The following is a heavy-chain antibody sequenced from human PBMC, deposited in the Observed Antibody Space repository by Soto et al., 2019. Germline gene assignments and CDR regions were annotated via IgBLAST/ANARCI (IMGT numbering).Heavy chain of an antibody. Sequence: GSVKVSCKASGYTFTRYYMHWVGQAPGQGLEWMGIINPSGGSTSYAQKFQGRVTMTRDTSTSTVYMELSSLRSEDTAVYYCARERSLSAFDIWGQGTMVTVSS. V-gene: IGHV1-46*03. D-gene: IGHD3-10*01. CDR3: ARERSLSAFDI. CDR2: INPSGGST. CDR1: GYTFTRYY. J-gene: IGHJ3*02.